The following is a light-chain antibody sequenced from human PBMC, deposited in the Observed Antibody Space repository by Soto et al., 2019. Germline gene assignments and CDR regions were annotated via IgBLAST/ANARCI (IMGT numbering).Light chain of an antibody. Sequence: DIQMTQSPSTLSASVGDRVTITCRASQSISSWLAWYQQKPGKAPKLLIYDASSLESGVPSRFSGSGSGTEFTLTISSLQPDEFAYYYCQHRGTFGQGTKVEIK. CDR1: QSISSW. V-gene: IGKV1-5*01. CDR3: QHRGT. CDR2: DAS. J-gene: IGKJ1*01.